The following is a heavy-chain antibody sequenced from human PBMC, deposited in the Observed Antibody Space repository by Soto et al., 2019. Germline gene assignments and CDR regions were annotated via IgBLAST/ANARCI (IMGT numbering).Heavy chain of an antibody. CDR3: AREPNESYYFDY. CDR1: GYTFTNYY. V-gene: IGHV1-46*01. D-gene: IGHD5-18*01. J-gene: IGHJ4*02. Sequence: QVHLVQSGAEVKKPGASVKVSCKASGYTFTNYYIHWVRQAPGQGLEWLGIIRPSGGRTEYAQRFQGRVTITRDTSTSTVYMELTRLTSEDTAVYYCAREPNESYYFDYWGQGTLVTVSS. CDR2: IRPSGGRT.